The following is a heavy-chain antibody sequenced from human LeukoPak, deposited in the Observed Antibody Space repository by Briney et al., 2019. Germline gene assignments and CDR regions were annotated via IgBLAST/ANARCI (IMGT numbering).Heavy chain of an antibody. V-gene: IGHV1-18*01. CDR1: GYTFTSYG. J-gene: IGHJ4*02. CDR3: ARDRVYDYVWGSYRPLDY. D-gene: IGHD3-16*02. Sequence: ASVKVSCKASGYTFTSYGISWVRQAPGQGLEWMGWISAYNGNTNYAQKLQGRVTMTTDTSTSTAYMELRSLRSDDTAVYYCARDRVYDYVWGSYRPLDYWGQGTLVTGSS. CDR2: ISAYNGNT.